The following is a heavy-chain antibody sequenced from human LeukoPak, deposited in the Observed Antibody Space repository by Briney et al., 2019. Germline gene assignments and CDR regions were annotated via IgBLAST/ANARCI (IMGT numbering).Heavy chain of an antibody. CDR1: GFTFSDYY. Sequence: GGSLRLSCAASGFTFSDYYMSWIRQAPGKGLEWVSYISSSGSTIYYADSVKGRFTISRDNAKNSLYLQMNSLRAEDTAVYYCARDLPSSWYYFDYWGQGTLVTVSS. J-gene: IGHJ4*02. CDR3: ARDLPSSWYYFDY. V-gene: IGHV3-11*04. CDR2: ISSSGSTI. D-gene: IGHD2-2*01.